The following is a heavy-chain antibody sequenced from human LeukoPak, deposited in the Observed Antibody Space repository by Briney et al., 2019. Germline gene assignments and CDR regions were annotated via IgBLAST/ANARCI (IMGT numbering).Heavy chain of an antibody. CDR3: VTTSPGAFDI. CDR2: ISGSGGST. V-gene: IGHV3-23*01. CDR1: GFTFSSYA. J-gene: IGHJ3*02. Sequence: QPGGSLRLSCAASGFTFSSYAMSWVRQAPGKGLEWVSVISGSGGSTYYADSVKGRFTISSDNSKNTLYLQMNSLRAEDTAVYYAVTTSPGAFDIWGQGTMVTVSS. D-gene: IGHD4-11*01.